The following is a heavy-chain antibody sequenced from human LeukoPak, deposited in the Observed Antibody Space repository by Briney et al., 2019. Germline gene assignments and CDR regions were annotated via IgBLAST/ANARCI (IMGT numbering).Heavy chain of an antibody. CDR2: ISGSGGST. D-gene: IGHD1-20*01. Sequence: PGGSLRLSCAASGFTFSSYAMSWVRQAPGKGLEWVSAISGSGGSTYYADSVKGRFTISRDNSKNTLYLQMNSLRAEDTAVYYCTRQAVITDTDLYDYWGQGALVTVSS. J-gene: IGHJ4*02. CDR3: TRQAVITDTDLYDY. CDR1: GFTFSSYA. V-gene: IGHV3-23*01.